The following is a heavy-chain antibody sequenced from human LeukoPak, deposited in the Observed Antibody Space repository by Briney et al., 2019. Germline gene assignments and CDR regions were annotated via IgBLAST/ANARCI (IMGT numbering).Heavy chain of an antibody. J-gene: IGHJ5*02. V-gene: IGHV4-59*08. Sequence: PSETLSLTCTVSGGSISSYYWSWIRQPPGKGLEWIGYIYYSGSTNYNPSLKGRVTISVDTSKNQFSLKLSSVTAADTAVYYCARGRTGYPNWFDPWGQGTLVTVSS. CDR3: ARGRTGYPNWFDP. CDR2: IYYSGST. CDR1: GGSISSYY. D-gene: IGHD3/OR15-3a*01.